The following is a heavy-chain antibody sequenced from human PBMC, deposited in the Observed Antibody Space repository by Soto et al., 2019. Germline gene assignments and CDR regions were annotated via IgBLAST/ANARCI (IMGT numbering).Heavy chain of an antibody. Sequence: PGGSLRLSCAASGFKLSSYAVTWVRQAPGKGLEWVSSISSSSSYIYYADSVKGRFTISRDNAKNSLYLQMNSLRAEDTAVYYCARDPDTYYDFWSGTLRGGWFDPWGQGTLVTVSS. J-gene: IGHJ5*02. CDR3: ARDPDTYYDFWSGTLRGGWFDP. CDR1: GFKLSSYA. V-gene: IGHV3-21*01. CDR2: ISSSSSYI. D-gene: IGHD3-3*01.